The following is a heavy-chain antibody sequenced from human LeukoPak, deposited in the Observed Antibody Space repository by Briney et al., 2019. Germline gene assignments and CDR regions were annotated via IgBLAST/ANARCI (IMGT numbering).Heavy chain of an antibody. V-gene: IGHV4-34*01. J-gene: IGHJ6*02. CDR2: INHSGST. Sequence: PSETLSLTCAVYGGSFSDYHWSWIRQPPGRGLEWIGEINHSGSTNYNPSLKSRVTISVDTSKNQFSLKLSSVTAADTAVYYCARGRGRTSPYYYYGMDVWGQGTTVTVSS. CDR3: ARGRGRTSPYYYYGMDV. CDR1: GGSFSDYH. D-gene: IGHD2-2*01.